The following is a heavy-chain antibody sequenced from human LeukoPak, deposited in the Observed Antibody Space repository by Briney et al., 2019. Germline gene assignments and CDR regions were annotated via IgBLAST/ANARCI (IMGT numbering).Heavy chain of an antibody. Sequence: ASVKVSCKASGGTFSSYAISWVRQAPGQGLGWMGWISANNGDTDYPPKLQDRVTMITDTYTSTAFMELRSLRSDDTAMYYCARESHETREDYWGQGTLVTVSS. CDR3: ARESHETREDY. D-gene: IGHD1-1*01. V-gene: IGHV1-18*01. CDR2: ISANNGDT. CDR1: GGTFSSYA. J-gene: IGHJ4*02.